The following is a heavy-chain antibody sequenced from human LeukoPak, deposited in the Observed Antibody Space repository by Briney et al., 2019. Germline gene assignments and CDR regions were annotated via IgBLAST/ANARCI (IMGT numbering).Heavy chain of an antibody. Sequence: PSETLSLTCTVSGGSISSYYWSWIRQPAGKGLEWIGRTYTSGSTNYNPSLKSRVTISVDKSKNQFSLKLSSVTAADTAVYYCARGVWGVAAAGRDYFDYWGQGTLVTVSS. D-gene: IGHD6-13*01. CDR3: ARGVWGVAAAGRDYFDY. CDR2: TYTSGST. CDR1: GGSISSYY. V-gene: IGHV4-4*07. J-gene: IGHJ4*02.